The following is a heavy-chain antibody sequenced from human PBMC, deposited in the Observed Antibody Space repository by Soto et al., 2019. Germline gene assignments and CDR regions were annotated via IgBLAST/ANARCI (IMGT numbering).Heavy chain of an antibody. CDR3: ARVFRGCDADWFDP. J-gene: IGHJ5*02. CDR1: GYTFTSYA. V-gene: IGHV1-3*01. Sequence: QVQLVQSGAEVKKPGASVKVSCKASGYTFTSYAMHWVRQAPGQRLEWMGWINAGNGNTKYSQKFQGRVTITRDTSASTAYMELSSLRSEDTAVYYCARVFRGCDADWFDPWVQGTLVSVSS. D-gene: IGHD2-21*02. CDR2: INAGNGNT.